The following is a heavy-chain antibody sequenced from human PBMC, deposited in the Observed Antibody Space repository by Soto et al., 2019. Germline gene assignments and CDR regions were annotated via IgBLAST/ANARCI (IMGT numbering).Heavy chain of an antibody. J-gene: IGHJ4*02. V-gene: IGHV3-23*01. CDR1: GFTFSSYA. CDR3: AKDRGYSSSWPCFDY. D-gene: IGHD6-13*01. CDR2: ISGSGGST. Sequence: PGGSLRLSCAASGFTFSSYAMSWVRQAPGKGLEWVSAISGSGGSTYYADSVKGRFTISRDNSKNTLYLQMNSLRAEDTAVYYCAKDRGYSSSWPCFDYWGQGTLVTVGS.